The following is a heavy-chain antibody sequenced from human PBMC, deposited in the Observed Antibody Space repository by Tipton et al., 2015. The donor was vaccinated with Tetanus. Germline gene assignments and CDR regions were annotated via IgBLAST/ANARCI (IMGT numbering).Heavy chain of an antibody. CDR1: GASMSSSSYY. CDR3: ARHLTYTYTSRYFDY. Sequence: LRLSCNVSGASMSSSSYYWDWIRQPPGKGLEWIGSIYYSGSSYYNPSLESRVTISLDTSKNRFSLKLTSVTAADAAVYYCARHLTYTYTSRYFDYWGLGTLVTVSS. J-gene: IGHJ4*02. D-gene: IGHD5-18*01. CDR2: IYYSGSS. V-gene: IGHV4-39*01.